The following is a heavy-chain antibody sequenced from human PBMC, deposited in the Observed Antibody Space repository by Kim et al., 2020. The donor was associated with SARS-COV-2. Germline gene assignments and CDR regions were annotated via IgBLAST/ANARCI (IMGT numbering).Heavy chain of an antibody. CDR3: ARSYSSSWPDAFDI. CDR1: GGSISSYY. J-gene: IGHJ3*02. V-gene: IGHV4-59*01. CDR2: IYYSGST. Sequence: SETLSLTCTVSGGSISSYYWSWIRQPPGKGLEWIGYIYYSGSTNYNPSLKSRVTISVDTSKNQFSLKLSSVTAADTAVYYCARSYSSSWPDAFDIWGQGTMVTVSS. D-gene: IGHD6-13*01.